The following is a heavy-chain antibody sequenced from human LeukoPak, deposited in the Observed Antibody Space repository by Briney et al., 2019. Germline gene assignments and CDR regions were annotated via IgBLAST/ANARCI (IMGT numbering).Heavy chain of an antibody. CDR3: ARGGGVSYGDYDP. D-gene: IGHD4-17*01. V-gene: IGHV4-39*07. CDR1: SGSISSSSYY. Sequence: PSETLSLTCTVSSGSISSSSYYWGWIRQPPGKGLEWIGSIYYSGSTYYNPSLKSRVTISVDTSKNQFSLKLTSVTAADTAVYYGARGGGVSYGDYDPWGQGTLVTVSS. CDR2: IYYSGST. J-gene: IGHJ5*02.